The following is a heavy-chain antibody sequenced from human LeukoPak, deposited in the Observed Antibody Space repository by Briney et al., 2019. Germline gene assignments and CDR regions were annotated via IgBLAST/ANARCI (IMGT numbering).Heavy chain of an antibody. Sequence: GGSLRLSCAASGFTFSAYWMHWVRQSPGKGRVWVSRINSDGSSTDYADSMKGRFTISRDIAKSTMYLQMNSLRAEDTAVYYCARVATTSSKWSLDYWGQGTLVTVSS. V-gene: IGHV3-74*01. CDR1: GFTFSAYW. J-gene: IGHJ4*02. CDR2: INSDGSST. CDR3: ARVATTSSKWSLDY. D-gene: IGHD2-2*01.